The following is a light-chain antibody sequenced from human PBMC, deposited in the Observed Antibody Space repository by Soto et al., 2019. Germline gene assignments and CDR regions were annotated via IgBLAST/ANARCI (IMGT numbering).Light chain of an antibody. CDR2: AAS. CDR1: QSINTN. J-gene: IGKJ4*01. CDR3: QQSYRTPF. V-gene: IGKV1-39*01. Sequence: IQMTQSPSSLSASVGDRVTITCRASQSINTNLNWYQQTAGKAPKLLIYAASNLQIGVPSRFSGSGAGTDFTLTISSLQPEDFATYYCQQSYRTPFFGGGTKVEIK.